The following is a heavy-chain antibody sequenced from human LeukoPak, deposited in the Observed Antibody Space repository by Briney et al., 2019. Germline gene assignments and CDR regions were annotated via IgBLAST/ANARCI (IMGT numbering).Heavy chain of an antibody. J-gene: IGHJ6*02. V-gene: IGHV3-23*01. CDR1: GFTSSSYW. CDR3: AKGENYFYYSGIDV. CDR2: ISGSGAST. Sequence: GGSLRLSCAASGFTSSSYWMHWVRQAPGKGLVWVSSISGSGASTYYADSVKGRFTISRDNYKNTLYLQMNSLRAEDTAVYFCAKGENYFYYSGIDVWGQGTTVTVSS.